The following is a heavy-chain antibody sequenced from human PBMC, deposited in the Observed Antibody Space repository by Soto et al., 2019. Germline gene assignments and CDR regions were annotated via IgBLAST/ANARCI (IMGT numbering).Heavy chain of an antibody. D-gene: IGHD3-10*01. J-gene: IGHJ6*02. CDR3: ARERLGSLNYYYYYGMDV. V-gene: IGHV1-69*01. CDR2: IIPIFGTA. CDR1: GGTFSSYA. Sequence: QVQLVQSGAEVKKPGSSVKVSCKASGGTFSSYAISWVRQAPGQGLEWMGGIIPIFGTANYAQKFQGRVTIAADESTSTAYMELSSLRSEDTAVYYCARERLGSLNYYYYYGMDVWGQGTTVTVSS.